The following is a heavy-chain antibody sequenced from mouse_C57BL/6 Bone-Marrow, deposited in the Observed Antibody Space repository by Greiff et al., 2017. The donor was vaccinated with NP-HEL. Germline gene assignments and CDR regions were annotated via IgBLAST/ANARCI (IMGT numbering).Heavy chain of an antibody. Sequence: QVQLQQPGAELVMPGASVKLSCKASCYTFTSYWLHWVKQRPGQGLEWIGEIDPSDSYTNYNQKFKGKSTLTVDKSSSTAYMQLSSLTSEDSAVYYCARDWLLPPYWYFDVWGTGTTVTVSS. CDR1: CYTFTSYW. D-gene: IGHD2-3*01. CDR3: ARDWLLPPYWYFDV. CDR2: IDPSDSYT. J-gene: IGHJ1*03. V-gene: IGHV1-69*01.